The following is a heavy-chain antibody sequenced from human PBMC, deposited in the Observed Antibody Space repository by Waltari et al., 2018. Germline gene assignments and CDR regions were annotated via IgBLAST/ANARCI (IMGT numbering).Heavy chain of an antibody. Sequence: EVQLLESGGGLVQPGGSLRLSCAASGFTFSSYAMSWVRQAPGKGLGWVSAISGSGGSTYYADSVKGRFTISRDNSKNTLYLQMNSLRAEDTAVYYCAKDKPYYYDSSGPTATRFDYWGQGTLVTVSS. CDR3: AKDKPYYYDSSGPTATRFDY. J-gene: IGHJ4*02. CDR1: GFTFSSYA. D-gene: IGHD3-22*01. V-gene: IGHV3-23*01. CDR2: ISGSGGST.